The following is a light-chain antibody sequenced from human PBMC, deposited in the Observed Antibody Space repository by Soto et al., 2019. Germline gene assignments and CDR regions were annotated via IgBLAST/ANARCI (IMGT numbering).Light chain of an antibody. CDR3: AAWDGSLNGYV. CDR1: SSNIGSNT. CDR2: SNN. V-gene: IGLV1-44*01. J-gene: IGLJ1*01. Sequence: QSVLTQPPSASGTPGQRVTISCSGSSSNIGSNTVNWYQQLPGTAPKLLIYSNNQRPSGVPYRFSGSKSGTSASLAISGLQSEDEADYYCAAWDGSLNGYVFGTGTKVTVL.